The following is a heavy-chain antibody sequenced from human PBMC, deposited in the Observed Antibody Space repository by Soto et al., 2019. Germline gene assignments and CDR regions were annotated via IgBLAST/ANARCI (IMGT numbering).Heavy chain of an antibody. CDR1: GGSISSYY. J-gene: IGHJ6*03. CDR2: IYYSGST. Sequence: SESLSLTCTVSGGSISSYYSSWIRQPPGKGLEWIGYIYYSGSTNYNPSLKSRVTISVDTSKNQFSLKLSSVTAADTAVYYCARAWFGEGGYYYYMDVWGKGTTVRVSS. CDR3: ARAWFGEGGYYYYMDV. D-gene: IGHD3-10*01. V-gene: IGHV4-59*01.